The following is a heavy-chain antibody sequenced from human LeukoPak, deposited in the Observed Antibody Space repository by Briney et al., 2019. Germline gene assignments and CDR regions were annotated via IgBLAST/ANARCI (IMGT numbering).Heavy chain of an antibody. V-gene: IGHV3-9*01. J-gene: IGHJ4*02. CDR1: GFTFDDYA. Sequence: GGSLRLSCAASGFTFDDYAMHWVRQAPGKGLEWVSGISWNSGSIGYADSVKGRFTISRGNAKNSLYLQMNSLRAEDTALYYCAKANYGDFDYWGQGTLVTVSS. D-gene: IGHD4-17*01. CDR3: AKANYGDFDY. CDR2: ISWNSGSI.